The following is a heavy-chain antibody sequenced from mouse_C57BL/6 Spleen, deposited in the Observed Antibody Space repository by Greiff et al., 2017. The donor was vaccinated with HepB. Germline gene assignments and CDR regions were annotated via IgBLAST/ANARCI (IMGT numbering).Heavy chain of an antibody. J-gene: IGHJ1*03. CDR1: GYSITSGYY. V-gene: IGHV3-6*01. CDR3: ANGEVHWYFDV. Sequence: VQLQQSGPGLVKPSQSLSLTCSVTGYSITSGYYWNWIRQFPGNKLEWMGYISYDGSNNYNPSLKNRISITRDTSKNQFFLKLNSVTTEDTATYYCANGEVHWYFDVWGTGTTVTVSS. CDR2: ISYDGSN.